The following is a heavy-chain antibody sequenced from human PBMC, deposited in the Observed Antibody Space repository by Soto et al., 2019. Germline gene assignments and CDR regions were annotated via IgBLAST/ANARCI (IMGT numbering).Heavy chain of an antibody. CDR1: GGSISSGDYY. CDR2: IYYSGST. D-gene: IGHD1-26*01. V-gene: IGHV4-30-4*01. J-gene: IGHJ4*02. CDR3: ARGFWELPLDY. Sequence: PSETLSLTCTVSGGSISSGDYYWSWIRQPPGKGLEWIGYIYYSGSTYYNPSLKSRVTISVDTSKNQFSLKLSSVTAADTAVYYCARGFWELPLDYWGQGTLVTVSS.